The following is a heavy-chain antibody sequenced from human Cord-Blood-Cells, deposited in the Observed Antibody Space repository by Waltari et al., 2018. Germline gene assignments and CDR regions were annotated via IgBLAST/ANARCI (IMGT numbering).Heavy chain of an antibody. J-gene: IGHJ5*02. Sequence: QVQLQQWGAGLLKPSETLSLTCAVYGGSFSGYYWSWIRKPPGKGLGWIGEINHSGSXNXXXXXXXXXXXXXXXXXXXXXLKLSSVTAADTAVYYCARGGACSSTSCYNWFDPWGQGTLVTVSS. CDR3: ARGGACSSTSCYNWFDP. CDR2: INHSGSX. D-gene: IGHD2-2*01. CDR1: GGSFSGYY. V-gene: IGHV4-34*01.